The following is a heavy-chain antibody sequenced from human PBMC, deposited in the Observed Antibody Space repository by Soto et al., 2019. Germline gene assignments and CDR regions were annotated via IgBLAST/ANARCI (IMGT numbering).Heavy chain of an antibody. CDR3: AGTLRFLEWLFI. Sequence: PSETLSLTCAVSGGSISSGGYSCSWIRQPPGKGLEWIGYIYHSGSTYYNPSLKSRVTISVDRSKNQFSLKLSSVTAADTAVYYCAGTLRFLEWLFIWGQGTMVTVSS. CDR1: GGSISSGGYS. D-gene: IGHD3-3*01. V-gene: IGHV4-30-2*01. CDR2: IYHSGST. J-gene: IGHJ3*02.